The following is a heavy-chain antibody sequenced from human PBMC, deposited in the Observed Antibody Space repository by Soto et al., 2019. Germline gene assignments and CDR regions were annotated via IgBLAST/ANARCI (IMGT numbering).Heavy chain of an antibody. D-gene: IGHD2-15*01. V-gene: IGHV1-69*06. Sequence: QVQLVQSGAEVKKPGSSVKVSCKASGETFSSYAFSWVRQAPGQGLEWMGGIIPIFGKPSYAQRFQGRVTITADKSTSTVYMELSRLKSEDTAVYYCAREGYCSGSSCYWFDYWGQGTLVTASS. CDR1: GETFSSYA. CDR3: AREGYCSGSSCYWFDY. J-gene: IGHJ4*02. CDR2: IIPIFGKP.